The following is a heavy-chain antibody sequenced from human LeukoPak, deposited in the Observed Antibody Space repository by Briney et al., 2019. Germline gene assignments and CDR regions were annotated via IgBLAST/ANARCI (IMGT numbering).Heavy chain of an antibody. Sequence: KPGGSLRLSCAASGFTFSGYVMTWVRQAPGKGLECVSSITFSSSHIYYADSVKGRFTISRDSAKNSLYLQMNSLRAEDTAFYHCARDRFDSSGSNFWYFDLWGRGALVTVSS. J-gene: IGHJ2*01. V-gene: IGHV3-21*04. CDR3: ARDRFDSSGSNFWYFDL. CDR2: ITFSSSHI. D-gene: IGHD3-22*01. CDR1: GFTFSGYV.